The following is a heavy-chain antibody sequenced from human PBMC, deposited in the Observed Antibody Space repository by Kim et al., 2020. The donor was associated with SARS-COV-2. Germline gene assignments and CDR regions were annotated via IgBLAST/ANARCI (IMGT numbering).Heavy chain of an antibody. Sequence: ASVKVSCKASGFSFTSYDIYWVRQATGQGLEWMGWMNVDSGNTGYVEKFRGRVMMTRDTSKSTAYMELSSLRSDDTAVYYCARVMGSGGYYGYNYAMDVWGQGTRVTVSS. D-gene: IGHD3-3*01. CDR1: GFSFTSYD. V-gene: IGHV1-8*01. CDR3: ARVMGSGGYYGYNYAMDV. CDR2: MNVDSGNT. J-gene: IGHJ6*02.